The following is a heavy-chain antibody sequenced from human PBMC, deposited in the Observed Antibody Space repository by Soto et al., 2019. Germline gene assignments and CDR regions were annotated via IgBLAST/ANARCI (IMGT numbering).Heavy chain of an antibody. D-gene: IGHD2-15*01. V-gene: IGHV3-30*03. CDR1: GFPFSSYG. CDR2: ISYDGTNQ. CDR3: AGGQYYFDY. Sequence: QVQLVESGGGVVQPGRSLRLSCAASGFPFSSYGMHWVRQAPGKGLDWVALISYDGTNQYYADSVKCRFTVSRDNSKNTLYLQMSSLRAEDTAVYYCAGGQYYFDYCGQGTLVSVSS. J-gene: IGHJ4*02.